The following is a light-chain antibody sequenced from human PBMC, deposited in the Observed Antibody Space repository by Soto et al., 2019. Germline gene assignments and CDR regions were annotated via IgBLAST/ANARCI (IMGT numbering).Light chain of an antibody. Sequence: IVLTQSPATMSLSPGERATLSCGASERVSSSYVAWYQMKAGLAPRLLIHDASTRASGIPDRFRASGSGTDFTLTITRLEPEDFAVYYCQQYDTSPWTFGPGTKVDIK. V-gene: IGKV3D-20*01. CDR2: DAS. CDR1: ERVSSSY. CDR3: QQYDTSPWT. J-gene: IGKJ1*01.